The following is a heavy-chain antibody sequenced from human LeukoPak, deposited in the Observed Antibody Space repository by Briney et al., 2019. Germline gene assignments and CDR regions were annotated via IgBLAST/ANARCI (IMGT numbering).Heavy chain of an antibody. D-gene: IGHD6-6*01. CDR2: ISTNGVNT. J-gene: IGHJ4*02. Sequence: PGGSLRLSCQTSGFTFGNYAMSWVRQAQGKELEWISAISTNGVNTYYADSVKGRFTISRDNSRHTLSPQMNGLRADDTAVYYCAKGSAAARPYYFDSWGQGTLVAVSS. CDR1: GFTFGNYA. V-gene: IGHV3-23*01. CDR3: AKGSAAARPYYFDS.